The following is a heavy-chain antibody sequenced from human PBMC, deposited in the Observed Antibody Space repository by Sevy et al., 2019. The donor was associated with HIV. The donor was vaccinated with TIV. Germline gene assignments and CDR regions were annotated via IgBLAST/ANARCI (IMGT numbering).Heavy chain of an antibody. CDR1: GFTFSSYG. D-gene: IGHD3-3*01. CDR3: AREGDYDFWSGYYSRRGQSPFDY. J-gene: IGHJ4*02. CDR2: IWYDGSNK. V-gene: IGHV3-33*01. Sequence: GSLRLSCAASGFTFSSYGMHWVRQAPGKGLEWVAVIWYDGSNKYYADSVKGRFTISRDNSKNTLYLQMNGLRAEDTAVYYCAREGDYDFWSGYYSRRGQSPFDYWGQGTLVTVSS.